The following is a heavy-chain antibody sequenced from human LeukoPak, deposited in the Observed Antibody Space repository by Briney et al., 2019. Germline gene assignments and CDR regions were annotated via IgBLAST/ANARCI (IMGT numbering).Heavy chain of an antibody. CDR3: ASSSSWYGNAFDI. Sequence: PSETLSLTCTVSGGSISSYYRSWIRQPPGKGLEWIGYIYYSGSTNYNPSLKSRVTISVDTSKNQFSLKLSSVTAADTAVYYCASSSSWYGNAFDIWGQGTMVTVSS. CDR2: IYYSGST. J-gene: IGHJ3*02. V-gene: IGHV4-59*01. D-gene: IGHD6-13*01. CDR1: GGSISSYY.